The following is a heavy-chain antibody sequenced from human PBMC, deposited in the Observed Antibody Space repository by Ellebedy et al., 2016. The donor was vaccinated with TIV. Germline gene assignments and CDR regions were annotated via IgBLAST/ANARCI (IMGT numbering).Heavy chain of an antibody. D-gene: IGHD3-10*01. CDR2: ISAYNGNT. V-gene: IGHV1-18*01. CDR1: GGTFSSYA. J-gene: IGHJ4*02. CDR3: ARKGFGELLDY. Sequence: AASVKVSCKASGGTFSSYAISWVRQAPGQGLEWMGWISAYNGNTNYAQKLQGRVTMTTDTSTSTAYMELRSLRSDDTAVYYCARKGFGELLDYWGQGTLVTVSS.